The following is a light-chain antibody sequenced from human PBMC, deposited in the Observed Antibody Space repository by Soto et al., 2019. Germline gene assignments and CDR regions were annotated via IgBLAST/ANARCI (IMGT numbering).Light chain of an antibody. J-gene: IGLJ1*01. V-gene: IGLV2-8*01. CDR1: SSDIGDYNY. Sequence: QSVLAQPPSASGSPGQSVTISCTGTSSDIGDYNYVSWYQQHPGKAPKLMIYEVSKRPSGVPDRFSGSKSGNTASLTVSGLQAEDEADYYCSSYAGSNSPFVFGSGTRSPS. CDR3: SSYAGSNSPFV. CDR2: EVS.